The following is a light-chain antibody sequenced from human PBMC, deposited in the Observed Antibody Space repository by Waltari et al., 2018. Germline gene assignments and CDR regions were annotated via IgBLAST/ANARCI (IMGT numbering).Light chain of an antibody. CDR1: QSVSSSY. CDR3: QQYGSSPPT. V-gene: IGKV3-20*01. J-gene: IGKJ2*01. CDR2: GAS. Sequence: EIVLTQSPGTLSLSPGERATPSSRGRQSVSSSYLAWYQQKPGQAPRLPLYGASSSATGLPDRFSGSGSGTDFALTISRLEPEDFAVYYCQQYGSSPPTFGQGTKLEIK.